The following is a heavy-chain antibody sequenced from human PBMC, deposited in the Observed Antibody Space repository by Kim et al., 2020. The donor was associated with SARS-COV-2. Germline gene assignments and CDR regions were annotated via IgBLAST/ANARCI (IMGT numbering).Heavy chain of an antibody. CDR3: ARDVESSSSTYYYYGMDV. J-gene: IGHJ6*02. D-gene: IGHD6-6*01. CDR1: GGSISSSSYY. CDR2: IYYSGST. V-gene: IGHV4-39*07. Sequence: SETLSLTCTVSGGSISSSSYYWGWIRQPPGKGLEWIGSIYYSGSTYYNPSLKSRVTISVDTSKNQFSLKLSSVTAADTAVYYCARDVESSSSTYYYYGMDVWGQGTTVTVSS.